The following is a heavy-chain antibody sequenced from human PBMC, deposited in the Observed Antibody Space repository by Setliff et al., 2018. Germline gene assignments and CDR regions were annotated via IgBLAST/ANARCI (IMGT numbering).Heavy chain of an antibody. D-gene: IGHD2-2*01. V-gene: IGHV7-4-1*02. CDR1: GYTFTTYA. CDR3: ARDLGYCSTTSCHGDWFDP. J-gene: IGHJ5*02. CDR2: INTNTGNP. Sequence: ASVKVSCKTSGYTFTTYAINWVRQAPGQGLEWMGWINTNTGNPTYAQDFTGRFVFSLDTSVSTAYLQISSLKAEDTAVYYCARDLGYCSTTSCHGDWFDPWGQGTRVTVSS.